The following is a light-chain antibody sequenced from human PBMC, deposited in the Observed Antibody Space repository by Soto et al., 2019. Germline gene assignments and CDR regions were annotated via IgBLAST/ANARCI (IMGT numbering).Light chain of an antibody. V-gene: IGKV3-20*01. Sequence: EILLTQSPGTLSLSPGERATLSCRASQSVSSNYLAWYQQKPGQAPRLLIYGASTRATGIPDRFSGSGSGTDFTLTISRLEPEDFAVYYCQQYANSPPTFGQGTKVDIK. CDR1: QSVSSNY. CDR2: GAS. J-gene: IGKJ1*01. CDR3: QQYANSPPT.